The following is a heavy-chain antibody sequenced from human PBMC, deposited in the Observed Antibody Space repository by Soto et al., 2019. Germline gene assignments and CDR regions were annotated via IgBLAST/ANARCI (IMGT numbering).Heavy chain of an antibody. V-gene: IGHV4-59*02. CDR2: IFYSGST. CDR3: ARVAAAVDYFAY. CDR1: WGCVWSFV. Sequence: HSGTPDLASAFCWGCVWSFVVGVVRQTPGEGLGGIGDIFYSGSTHYSPSLKSRVPISVDTSKNQFSLKLSSVTAADTVVYYCARVAAAVDYFAYWGKGTPVIVSS. D-gene: IGHD6-13*01. J-gene: IGHJ4*02.